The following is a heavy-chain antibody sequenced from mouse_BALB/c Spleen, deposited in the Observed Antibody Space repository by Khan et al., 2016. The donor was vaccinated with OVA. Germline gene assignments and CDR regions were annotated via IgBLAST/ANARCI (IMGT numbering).Heavy chain of an antibody. CDR3: ARGGAYYRSDGWFAY. Sequence: VQLQESGAELARPGASVKMSCKASGYTFTTYTIHWVKQRPGQGLEWIGYIIPTNDYTNYNQKFKDGATLTADKSSSTAYMQLSSLTSEDSAVYYCARGGAYYRSDGWFAYWGQGTLVTVSA. CDR1: GYTFTTYT. V-gene: IGHV1-4*01. D-gene: IGHD2-14*01. J-gene: IGHJ3*01. CDR2: IIPTNDYT.